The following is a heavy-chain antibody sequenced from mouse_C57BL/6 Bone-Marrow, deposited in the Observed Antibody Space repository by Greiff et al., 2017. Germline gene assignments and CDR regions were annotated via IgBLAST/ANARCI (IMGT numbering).Heavy chain of an antibody. J-gene: IGHJ2*01. CDR3: ARERITTVVAFDY. D-gene: IGHD1-1*01. CDR2: IDPEDGET. V-gene: IGHV14-2*01. Sequence: VHVKQSGAELVKPGASVKLSCTASGFNIKDYYMHWVKQRTEQGLEWIGRIDPEDGETKYAPKFQGKATITADTSSNTAYLQLSSLTSEDTAVYYCARERITTVVAFDYWGQGTTLTVSS. CDR1: GFNIKDYY.